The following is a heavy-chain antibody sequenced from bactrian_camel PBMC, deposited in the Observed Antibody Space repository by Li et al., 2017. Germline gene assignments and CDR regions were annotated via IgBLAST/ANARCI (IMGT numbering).Heavy chain of an antibody. Sequence: HVQLVESGGASVQAGGSLRLSCAAFGFTYTRYCMGWFRQAPGKEREGVAAIDSHGGTAYADSATGRFTISQDSKNTFYLQMNQLKPEDSAMYYCAASRWVTWARGLLPSDFHFWGQGTQVTVS. D-gene: IGHD3*01. V-gene: IGHV3S55*01. CDR3: AASRWVTWARGLLPSDFHF. J-gene: IGHJ6*01. CDR1: GFTYTRYC. CDR2: IDSHGGT.